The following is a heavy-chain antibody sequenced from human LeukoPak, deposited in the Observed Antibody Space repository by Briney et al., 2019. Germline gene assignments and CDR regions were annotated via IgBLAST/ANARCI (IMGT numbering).Heavy chain of an antibody. D-gene: IGHD5-18*01. J-gene: IGHJ4*02. CDR1: GYTFTSYD. V-gene: IGHV1-8*01. CDR3: ARYFSGRGYSYADGDY. Sequence: ASVKVSCKASGYTFTSYDINWVRQATGQGLEWMGWMNPNSGHTGYAHKFQGRVTMTRDTSIGTAYMELSSLRFEDTAVYYCARYFSGRGYSYADGDYWGQGTLVTVSS. CDR2: MNPNSGHT.